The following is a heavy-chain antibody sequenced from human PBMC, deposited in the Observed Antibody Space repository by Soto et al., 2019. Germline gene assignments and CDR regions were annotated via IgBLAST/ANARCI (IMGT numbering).Heavy chain of an antibody. J-gene: IGHJ4*02. Sequence: GGFLRLSCAASGITFSSYAMSWVRQAPGKGLEWVSAISGSGGSTYYADSVKGRFTSSRDNSKNALELQMNSLRAEDTAVYYCAKGGNWATLDYWGQGTLVTVSS. CDR1: GITFSSYA. D-gene: IGHD7-27*01. CDR3: AKGGNWATLDY. V-gene: IGHV3-23*01. CDR2: ISGSGGST.